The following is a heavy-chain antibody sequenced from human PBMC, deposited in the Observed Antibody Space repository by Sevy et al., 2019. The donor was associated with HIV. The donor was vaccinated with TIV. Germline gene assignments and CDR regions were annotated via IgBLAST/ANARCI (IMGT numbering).Heavy chain of an antibody. D-gene: IGHD3-16*01. CDR3: AEAQGEWGTGFALDV. CDR2: ITAPGGRA. CDR1: GFSINNYA. Sequence: GGSLRLSCAASGFSINNYAMTWVRQAPGKGLEWVSNITAPGGRAYLADSVKGRFTISSDTSVNKVFLQMDSLRVEDTGIYDCAEAQGEWGTGFALDVWGQGTTVTVSS. J-gene: IGHJ6*02. V-gene: IGHV3-23*01.